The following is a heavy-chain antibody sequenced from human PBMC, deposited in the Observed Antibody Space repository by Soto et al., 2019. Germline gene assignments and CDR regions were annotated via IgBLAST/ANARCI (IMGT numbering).Heavy chain of an antibody. D-gene: IGHD3-22*01. CDR3: AGHYYDSSGYYPFDY. CDR2: IYYSGST. V-gene: IGHV4-31*03. J-gene: IGHJ4*02. CDR1: GGSISSGGYY. Sequence: QVQLQESGPGLVKPSQTLSLTCTVSGGSISSGGYYWSWIRQHPGKGLEWIGYIYYSGSTYYNPSLKSRVTISVDTSNNQFSLQLSSVTAADTAGYYCAGHYYDSSGYYPFDYWGQGTLVTVSS.